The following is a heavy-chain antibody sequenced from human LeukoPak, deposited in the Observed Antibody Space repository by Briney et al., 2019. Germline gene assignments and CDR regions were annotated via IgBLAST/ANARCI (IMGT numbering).Heavy chain of an antibody. CDR3: ARARGIVLMVYAAIDHLDYYYMDV. Sequence: GASLKVSSKASGGTFSRYAISRVRQTPVQRLEWIGGIIPIFGTANYAQKFQGRVTITTDESTSTAYMELSSLRSDDTAVYYCARARGIVLMVYAAIDHLDYYYMDVWGKGTTVTVSS. J-gene: IGHJ6*03. CDR1: GGTFSRYA. CDR2: IIPIFGTA. D-gene: IGHD2-8*01. V-gene: IGHV1-69*05.